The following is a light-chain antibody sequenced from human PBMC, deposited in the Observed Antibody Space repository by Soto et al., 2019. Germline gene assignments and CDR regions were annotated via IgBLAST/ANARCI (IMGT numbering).Light chain of an antibody. CDR2: DAS. J-gene: IGKJ1*01. Sequence: DIQMTQSPSSLSASVGDRVTITFRASENIAKYLNWYQQKQGKAPKILIYDASNLESGVPSRFSGSGSGTEFTLTISSLQPDDFATYYCQQYNSYSTFGQGTKVDIK. CDR3: QQYNSYST. V-gene: IGKV1-5*01. CDR1: ENIAKY.